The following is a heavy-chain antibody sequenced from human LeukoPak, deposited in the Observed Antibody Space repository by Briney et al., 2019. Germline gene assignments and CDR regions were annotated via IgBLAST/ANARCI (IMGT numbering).Heavy chain of an antibody. D-gene: IGHD5-12*01. Sequence: ASVKVSGKASGYIFTNYYMHWVRQAPGQGLEWMGIINTSGGSTSSAQKFQGRVTMTRDTSTSTVYMELSSLRSEDTALYYCARDAFLSGSLSPIDYWGQGTLVTVSS. CDR1: GYIFTNYY. CDR2: INTSGGST. V-gene: IGHV1-46*01. J-gene: IGHJ4*02. CDR3: ARDAFLSGSLSPIDY.